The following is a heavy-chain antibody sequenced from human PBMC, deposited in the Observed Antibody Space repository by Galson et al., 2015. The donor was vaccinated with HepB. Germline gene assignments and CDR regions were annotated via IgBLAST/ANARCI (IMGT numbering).Heavy chain of an antibody. V-gene: IGHV3-74*01. J-gene: IGHJ3*02. D-gene: IGHD3-10*01. Sequence: SLRLSCAASGFTFGTYWMHWVRQVPGKGLVWVSRINSDGITSYADSVKGRFTISRDNAKNTLYLQMNSLRAEDTAVYYCVRAPVGPGMRAFDIWGQGTMVTVSS. CDR3: VRAPVGPGMRAFDI. CDR2: INSDGIT. CDR1: GFTFGTYW.